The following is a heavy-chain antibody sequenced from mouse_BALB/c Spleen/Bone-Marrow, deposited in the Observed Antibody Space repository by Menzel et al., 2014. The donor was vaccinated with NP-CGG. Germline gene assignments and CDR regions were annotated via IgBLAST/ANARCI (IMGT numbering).Heavy chain of an antibody. CDR1: GFTFTSYW. CDR2: INPSNGRI. V-gene: IGHV1S81*02. D-gene: IGHD2-3*01. J-gene: IGHJ3*01. CDR3: ARYDGPAWFAY. Sequence: QVQLKESGAELVRPGASVKLSCKASGFTFTSYWIHWVKLRPGQSLEWIGEINPSNGRINYNEKFKNKATLTVDKSSSTAYIQLSSLTSEDSAVYYCARYDGPAWFAYWGQGTLVTVSA.